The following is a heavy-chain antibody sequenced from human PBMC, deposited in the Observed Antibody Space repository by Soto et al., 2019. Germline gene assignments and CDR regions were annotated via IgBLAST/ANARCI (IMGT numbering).Heavy chain of an antibody. D-gene: IGHD2-2*01. Sequence: EVQLVESGGALVQPGGSLRLSCAVSGFTFTSYAMRWVRQAPGEGLEWVANIRQDGHEKYYVDSVRGRFTISRDNAQTSLYLQRDSLRAEDTDMYDCARDLPGYCNTTICYYYFDFWGEGTLVTVSS. V-gene: IGHV3-7*03. J-gene: IGHJ4*02. CDR3: ARDLPGYCNTTICYYYFDF. CDR1: GFTFTSYA. CDR2: IRQDGHEK.